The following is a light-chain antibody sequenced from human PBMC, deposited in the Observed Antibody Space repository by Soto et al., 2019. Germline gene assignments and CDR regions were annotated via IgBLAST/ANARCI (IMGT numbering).Light chain of an antibody. CDR1: QSISTH. J-gene: IGKJ5*01. Sequence: EIVLTQSPVTLSMSPGDRATLSCRASQSISTHLAWYRQKPGQPPRLLIFGASNRAAGIPDRFSGGGSETDFSLTISSLEPEDSAIYYCQQRASWPTLGQGTRLEIK. CDR3: QQRASWPT. V-gene: IGKV3-11*01. CDR2: GAS.